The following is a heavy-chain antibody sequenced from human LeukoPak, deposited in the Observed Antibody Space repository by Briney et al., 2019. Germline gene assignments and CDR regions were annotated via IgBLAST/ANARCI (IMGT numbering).Heavy chain of an antibody. CDR3: ARDLSTYYDILTGYRHKFFDI. J-gene: IGHJ3*02. D-gene: IGHD3-9*01. CDR2: INHSGST. Sequence: KTSETLSLTCAVYGESFSGYYWSWIRQPPGKGLEWIGEINHSGSTNYNPSLKSRVTISVDTSKNQFSLKLSSVTAADTAVYYCARDLSTYYDILTGYRHKFFDIWGQGTMVTVSS. V-gene: IGHV4-34*01. CDR1: GESFSGYY.